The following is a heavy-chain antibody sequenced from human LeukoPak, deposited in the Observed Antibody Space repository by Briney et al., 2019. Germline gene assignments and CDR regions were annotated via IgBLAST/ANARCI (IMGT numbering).Heavy chain of an antibody. J-gene: IGHJ4*02. Sequence: SETLSLTCTVSGGSISSRRHYWGWIRQPPGKGLEWIGTIYYRGSTSSKPSLKSRVTISVDTSKNQFSLKLSSVTAADTAVYYCARANDYNDYYFDYWGQGTLVTVSS. V-gene: IGHV4-39*07. CDR3: ARANDYNDYYFDY. D-gene: IGHD4-17*01. CDR2: IYYRGST. CDR1: GGSISSRRHY.